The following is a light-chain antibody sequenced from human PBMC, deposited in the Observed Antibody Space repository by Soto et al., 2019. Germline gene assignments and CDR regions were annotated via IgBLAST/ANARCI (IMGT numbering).Light chain of an antibody. Sequence: QAVLAQPCSVSWSPWPSIPISFPWTSSYVGAYNSVSWYQQHPHRAPQVIIYKGTQRPSGVSNRFSGSTSGNAASLTISALQADDEADYFCCSSAPESTYVFGTGTKVTVL. J-gene: IGLJ1*01. CDR1: SSYVGAYNS. CDR2: KGT. V-gene: IGLV2-23*01. CDR3: CSSAPESTYV.